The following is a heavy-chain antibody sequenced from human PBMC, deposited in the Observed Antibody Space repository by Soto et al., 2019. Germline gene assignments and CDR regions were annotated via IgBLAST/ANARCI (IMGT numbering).Heavy chain of an antibody. V-gene: IGHV4-31*03. CDR2: SYYSGSA. Sequence: QVQLQESGPGLVKHSQSLSLTCTVSGGAIISSGFYWSWIRHRPGKGLEWFGYSYYSGSAYYDPPHKGRFILSVHTTKSEYSMKLPYVTPADTAVYFCAGGDTQRKYYDDDVWGQGTTVTVSS. D-gene: IGHD4-17*01. J-gene: IGHJ6*02. CDR1: GGAIISSGFY. CDR3: AGGDTQRKYYDDDV.